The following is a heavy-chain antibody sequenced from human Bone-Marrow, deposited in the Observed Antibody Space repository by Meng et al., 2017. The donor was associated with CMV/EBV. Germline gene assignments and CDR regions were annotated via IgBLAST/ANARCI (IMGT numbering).Heavy chain of an antibody. CDR3: ARDGAITIFGVVTEDGGGA. V-gene: IGHV1-69*04. D-gene: IGHD3-3*01. Sequence: SVKVSCKASGGTFSSYTISWVRQAPGQGLEWMGRIIPILGIANYAQKFQGRVTITADKSTSTAYMELSSLRSEDTAVYYCARDGAITIFGVVTEDGGGAWGQGTLVTVSS. CDR1: GGTFSSYT. J-gene: IGHJ5*02. CDR2: IIPILGIA.